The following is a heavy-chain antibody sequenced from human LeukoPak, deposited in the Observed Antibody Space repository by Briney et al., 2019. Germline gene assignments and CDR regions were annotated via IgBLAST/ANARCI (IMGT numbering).Heavy chain of an antibody. CDR2: ISSSSSYI. V-gene: IGHV3-21*01. D-gene: IGHD6-19*01. Sequence: GGSLRLSCAASGFTFSSYSRNWVRQAPGKGLEWVSSISSSSSYIYYADSVKGRFTISRDNAKNSLYLQMNSLRAEDTAVYYCARDKQWLLDYWGQGTLVTVSS. CDR1: GFTFSSYS. CDR3: ARDKQWLLDY. J-gene: IGHJ4*02.